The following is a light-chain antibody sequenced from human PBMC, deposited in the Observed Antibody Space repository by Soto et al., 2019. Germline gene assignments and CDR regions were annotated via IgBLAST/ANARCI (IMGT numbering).Light chain of an antibody. CDR2: DAS. J-gene: IGKJ1*01. CDR3: QQYNSYWT. Sequence: DIQMTQSPSTLSASVGDRVTITCRASQSISSWLAWYQQKPGKAPKLLIYDASILESGVPSRFSGSGSGTEFTLTINSLQPDDFATFYCQQYNSYWTFGQGTKVEIK. V-gene: IGKV1-5*01. CDR1: QSISSW.